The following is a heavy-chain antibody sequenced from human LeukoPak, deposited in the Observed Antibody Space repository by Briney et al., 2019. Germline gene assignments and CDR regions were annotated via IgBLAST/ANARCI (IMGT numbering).Heavy chain of an antibody. CDR3: ARTVVTLDWYFDL. Sequence: ETSETLSLTCSVSGGSVSSYSWNWIRQPAGKGLEWIGRFYTSGTTNYNPSLKSRVTMSIDTSKNQVSLKMRSVTAADTAVYYCARTVVTLDWYFDLWGRGTLVSVSS. D-gene: IGHD4-23*01. CDR2: FYTSGTT. V-gene: IGHV4-4*07. J-gene: IGHJ2*01. CDR1: GGSVSSYS.